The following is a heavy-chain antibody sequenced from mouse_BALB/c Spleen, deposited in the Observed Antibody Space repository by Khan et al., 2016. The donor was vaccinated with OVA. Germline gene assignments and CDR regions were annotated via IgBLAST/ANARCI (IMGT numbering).Heavy chain of an antibody. CDR2: INTETGEP. CDR1: GYTFTDYS. D-gene: IGHD2-4*01. CDR3: NRNDYDRGGLYAMDY. Sequence: QIQLVQSGPELKKPGETVKISCKASGYTFTDYSMQWVKQAPGKGLKWVGWINTETGEPTYADDFKGRFAFSLETSASTAYLQLNNLKHEDTDTDFCNRNDYDRGGLYAMDYWGQGTSVTVSS. J-gene: IGHJ4*01. V-gene: IGHV9-2-1*01.